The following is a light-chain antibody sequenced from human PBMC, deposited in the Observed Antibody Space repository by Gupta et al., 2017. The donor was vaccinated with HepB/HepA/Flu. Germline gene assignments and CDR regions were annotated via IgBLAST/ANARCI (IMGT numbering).Light chain of an antibody. V-gene: IGKV4-1*01. CDR2: WAS. Sequence: DIVMTQSPESLSLSLGETATITCKSSHSLLYSPTGKSHIAWFQQRPGQSPKLLVYWASTRKSGVSARFSGSGSGTDFTLTSNSRQAEDAAIYYWQQDLSLSLWTLGQGTKVEIK. CDR1: HSLLYSPTGKSH. J-gene: IGKJ1*01. CDR3: QQDLSLSLWT.